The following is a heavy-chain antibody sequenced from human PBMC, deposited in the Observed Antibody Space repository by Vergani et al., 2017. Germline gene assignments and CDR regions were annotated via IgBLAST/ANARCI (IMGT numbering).Heavy chain of an antibody. CDR1: GFTTGDYV. CDR2: IAHTGAS. J-gene: IGHJ4*02. D-gene: IGHD5-12*01. Sequence: AQLAESGGGLVQPGQSLRLSCTASGFTTGDYVMSWFRQAPGKGLEWIGYIAHTGASYYNPSLRSRLSISLDTSRNQFSLKLTSVTAEDTAVYFCAREALRFTRTLDSWGQGTQVTVSS. CDR3: AREALRFTRTLDS. V-gene: IGHV4-30-4*01.